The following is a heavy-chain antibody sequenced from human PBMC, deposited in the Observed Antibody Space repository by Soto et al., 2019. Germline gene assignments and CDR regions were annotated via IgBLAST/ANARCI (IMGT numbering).Heavy chain of an antibody. J-gene: IGHJ4*02. CDR3: AKENLGAPYFDS. CDR2: ISGNGGST. CDR1: RFTFSSFA. D-gene: IGHD1-26*01. V-gene: IGHV3-23*01. Sequence: EVQLLESGGGLVQPGGSLRLSCEASRFTFSSFAMSWVRQAPGKGLEWVSAISGNGGSTYYADSVKGRFTISRDNSKNTLFLQMNSLRAEDTAIYYCAKENLGAPYFDSWCRGTLVSVSS.